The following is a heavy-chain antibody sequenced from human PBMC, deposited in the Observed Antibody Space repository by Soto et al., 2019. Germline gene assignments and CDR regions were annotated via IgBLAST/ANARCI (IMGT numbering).Heavy chain of an antibody. D-gene: IGHD6-6*01. V-gene: IGHV3-11*01. CDR2: ISSTGSTP. Sequence: GGSLRLSCAASGFPFRDSYMAWIRQAPGKGLEEIATISSTGSTPYYADSVKGRFTISRDNAQNSLYLEMSNLRAEDTAVYYCARGQQLVANWLDPWGQGILVTVSS. CDR3: ARGQQLVANWLDP. J-gene: IGHJ5*02. CDR1: GFPFRDSY.